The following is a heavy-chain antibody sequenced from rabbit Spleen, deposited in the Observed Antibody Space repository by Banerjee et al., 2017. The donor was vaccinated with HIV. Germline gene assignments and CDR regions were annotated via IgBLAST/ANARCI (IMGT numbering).Heavy chain of an antibody. CDR1: GVSFSGDSY. D-gene: IGHD1-1*01. Sequence: QSLEESGGDLVKPGASLTLTCIASGVSFSGDSYMCWVRQAPGKGLEWIVCIDIGSSGFTYYANWAKGRFTISKTSSTTVTLQMTSLTAADTATYFCARDTSSSFSSYGMDLLGPGTLVTVS. J-gene: IGHJ6*01. V-gene: IGHV1S40*01. CDR3: ARDTSSSFSSYGMDL. CDR2: IDIGSSGFT.